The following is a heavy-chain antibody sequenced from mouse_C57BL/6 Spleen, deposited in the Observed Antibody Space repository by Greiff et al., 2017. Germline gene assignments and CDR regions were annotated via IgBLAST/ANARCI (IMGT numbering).Heavy chain of an antibody. Sequence: QVQLKQPGAELVRPGSSVKLSCKASGYTFTSYWMHWVKQRPIQGLEWIGNIDPSDSETHYNQKFKDKATLTVDKSSSTAYMQLSSLTSEDSAVYYCARYYYGRSFFDYWGQGTTLTVSS. V-gene: IGHV1-52*01. CDR1: GYTFTSYW. CDR3: ARYYYGRSFFDY. J-gene: IGHJ2*01. CDR2: IDPSDSET. D-gene: IGHD1-1*01.